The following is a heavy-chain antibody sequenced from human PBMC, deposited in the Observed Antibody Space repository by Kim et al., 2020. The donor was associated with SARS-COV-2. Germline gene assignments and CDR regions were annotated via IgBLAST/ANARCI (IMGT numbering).Heavy chain of an antibody. CDR3: ASQAMAQYYFDY. J-gene: IGHJ4*02. Sequence: SETLSLTCTVSGGSISSYYWSWIRQPPGKGLEWIGYIYYSGSTNYNPSLKSRVTISVDTSKNQFSLKLSSVTAADTAVYYCASQAMAQYYFDYWGQGTLVTVSS. CDR2: IYYSGST. CDR1: GGSISSYY. V-gene: IGHV4-59*01. D-gene: IGHD5-12*01.